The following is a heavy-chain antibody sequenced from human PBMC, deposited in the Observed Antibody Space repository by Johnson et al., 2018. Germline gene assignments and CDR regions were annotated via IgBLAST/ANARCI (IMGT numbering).Heavy chain of an antibody. Sequence: QVQLQESGPGLVKXSQTLSLICTVSGDSISSGDYYWSWIRQPPGKGLEYIGYIYYSGSTYYNPSLKSRVTISVDTSKNQFSLKLSSVTAADTAVYYCATAPHYDFWSGYSNYQYHYMDVWGKGTTVTVSS. CDR3: ATAPHYDFWSGYSNYQYHYMDV. J-gene: IGHJ6*03. D-gene: IGHD3-3*01. V-gene: IGHV4-30-4*01. CDR1: GDSISSGDYY. CDR2: IYYSGST.